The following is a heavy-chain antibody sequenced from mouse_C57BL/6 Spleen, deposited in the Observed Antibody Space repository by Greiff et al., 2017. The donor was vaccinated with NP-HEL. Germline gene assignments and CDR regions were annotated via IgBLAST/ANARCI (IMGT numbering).Heavy chain of an antibody. CDR3: TGTRGYDPYYFDY. Sequence: EVKVVESGGGLVQPGGSMKLSCAASGFTFSDAWMDWVRQSPEKGLEWVAEIRNKANNHATYYAESVKGRFTISRDDSKSSVYLQMNSLRAEDTGIYYCTGTRGYDPYYFDYWGQGTTLTVSS. D-gene: IGHD2-2*01. V-gene: IGHV6-6*01. CDR1: GFTFSDAW. J-gene: IGHJ2*01. CDR2: IRNKANNHAT.